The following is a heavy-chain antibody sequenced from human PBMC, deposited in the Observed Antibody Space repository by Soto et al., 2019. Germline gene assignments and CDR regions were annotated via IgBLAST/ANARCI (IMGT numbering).Heavy chain of an antibody. V-gene: IGHV3-23*01. Sequence: PGGSLRLSCAASGFTFSSYAMSWVRQAPGKGLEWVSAISGSGGSTYYADSVKGRFTISRDNSKNTLYLQMNSLRAEDTAVYYCEKSINMIVVVTAMDVWGQGTTVTVYS. CDR1: GFTFSSYA. CDR3: EKSINMIVVVTAMDV. D-gene: IGHD3-22*01. CDR2: ISGSGGST. J-gene: IGHJ6*02.